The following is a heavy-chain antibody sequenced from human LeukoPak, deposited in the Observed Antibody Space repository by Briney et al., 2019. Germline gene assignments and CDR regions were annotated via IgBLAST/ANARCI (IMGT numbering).Heavy chain of an antibody. Sequence: PSETLSLTCTVSGGSISSDRYYWSWIRQPAGKGLEWIGRIYTSGSTNYNPSLKSRVAISVDTSKNQFSLKLSSVTAADTAVYYCARAKTMVRGVIISSYNWFDPWGQGILVTVSS. CDR1: GGSISSDRYY. CDR3: ARAKTMVRGVIISSYNWFDP. CDR2: IYTSGST. J-gene: IGHJ5*02. V-gene: IGHV4-61*02. D-gene: IGHD3-10*01.